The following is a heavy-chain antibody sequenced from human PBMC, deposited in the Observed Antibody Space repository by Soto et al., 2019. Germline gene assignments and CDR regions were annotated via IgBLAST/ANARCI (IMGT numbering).Heavy chain of an antibody. D-gene: IGHD6-13*01. CDR3: ARARRVIAAALRVYYGMDV. V-gene: IGHV3-33*01. CDR2: IWYDGSNK. CDR1: GFTFSSYG. Sequence: QVQLVESGGGVVQPGRSLRLSCAASGFTFSSYGMHWVRQAPGKGLEWVAGIWYDGSNKYYADSVKGRFTISRHNSKNTLYLKMNSLRAEDTAVYYCARARRVIAAALRVYYGMDVWDQAATITVSS. J-gene: IGHJ6*02.